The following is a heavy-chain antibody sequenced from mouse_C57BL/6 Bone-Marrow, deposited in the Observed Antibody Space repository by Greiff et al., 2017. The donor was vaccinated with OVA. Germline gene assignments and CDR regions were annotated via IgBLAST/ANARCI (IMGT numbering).Heavy chain of an antibody. J-gene: IGHJ1*03. Sequence: EVQLQQSGPELVKPGASVKISCKASGYSFTDYNMNWVKQSNGKSLEWIGVINPNYGTTSYNQKFKGKATLTVDQSSSTADMQLNSLTSEDSAVYYWAFYDGSSYRYFDVWGTGTTVTVSS. CDR3: AFYDGSSYRYFDV. D-gene: IGHD1-1*01. V-gene: IGHV1-39*01. CDR2: INPNYGTT. CDR1: GYSFTDYN.